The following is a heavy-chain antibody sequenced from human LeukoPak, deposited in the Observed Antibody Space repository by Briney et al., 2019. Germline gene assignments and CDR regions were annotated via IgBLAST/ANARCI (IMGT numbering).Heavy chain of an antibody. D-gene: IGHD5-24*01. V-gene: IGHV3-23*01. CDR1: GFPFSSYA. CDR2: ISNSDDST. J-gene: IGHJ4*02. CDR3: ARLHVEMATILPWYFDY. Sequence: GGSLRLSCAASGFPFSSYAMSWVRQAPGKGLEWVSTISNSDDSTYYADSVKGRFTISRDNSENTLFLRMNSLRAEDTAVYYCARLHVEMATILPWYFDYWGQGTLVTVSS.